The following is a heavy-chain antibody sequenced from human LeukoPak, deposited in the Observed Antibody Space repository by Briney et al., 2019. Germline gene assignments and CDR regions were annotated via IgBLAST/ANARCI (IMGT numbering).Heavy chain of an antibody. Sequence: ASVKVSCKASAYTFTGFYIHWVRQAPGQGLEWMGWINPNTGGTNYARKFKGRVTMTRDTSISTVYMEVSRLGSDDTAVYYCAPSAYGDYGLGHFDYWGQGTLVAVSS. CDR3: APSAYGDYGLGHFDY. CDR2: INPNTGGT. CDR1: AYTFTGFY. V-gene: IGHV1-2*02. D-gene: IGHD4-17*01. J-gene: IGHJ4*02.